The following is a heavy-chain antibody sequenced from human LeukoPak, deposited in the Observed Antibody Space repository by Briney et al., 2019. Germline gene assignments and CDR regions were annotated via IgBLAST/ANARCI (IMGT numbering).Heavy chain of an antibody. Sequence: SETLSLTCTVSGGSISSSYWNWIRQPPGRGLEWIGDIHYSGSTNYNPSLKSRVTMSVDTSKNQFPLKLSSVTAADTAVYYCARVELVGGLDYFDYWGQGTLVTVSS. J-gene: IGHJ4*02. CDR1: GGSISSSY. CDR2: IHYSGST. D-gene: IGHD1-26*01. CDR3: ARVELVGGLDYFDY. V-gene: IGHV4-59*12.